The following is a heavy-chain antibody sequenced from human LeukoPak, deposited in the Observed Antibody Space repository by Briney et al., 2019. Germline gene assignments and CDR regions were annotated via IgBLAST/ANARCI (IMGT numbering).Heavy chain of an antibody. CDR3: ARDSLGSTGDFDY. CDR1: GFTFSSYS. CDR2: ISSSSSTI. J-gene: IGHJ4*02. Sequence: GGSLRLSCAASGFTFSSYSMMWVRQAPGKGLEWVSYISSSSSTIYYADSVKGRFTISRDNAKNSLYLQMNSLRAEDTAVYYCARDSLGSTGDFDYWGQGTLVTVSS. D-gene: IGHD3-16*01. V-gene: IGHV3-48*01.